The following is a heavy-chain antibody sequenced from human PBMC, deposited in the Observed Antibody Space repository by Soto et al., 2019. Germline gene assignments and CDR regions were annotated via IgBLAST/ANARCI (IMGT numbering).Heavy chain of an antibody. J-gene: IGHJ6*02. D-gene: IGHD3-10*01. CDR2: ISSSSSYI. Sequence: EVQLVESGGGLVKPGGSLRLSCAASGFTFSSYSMNWVRQAPGKGLEWVSSISSSSSYINYADSVKGRFTISRDNAKNSLDLQMNSLRAEDTAVYYCARAGVQHGSGPYYYYGMDVWGQGTTVTVSS. CDR3: ARAGVQHGSGPYYYYGMDV. V-gene: IGHV3-21*01. CDR1: GFTFSSYS.